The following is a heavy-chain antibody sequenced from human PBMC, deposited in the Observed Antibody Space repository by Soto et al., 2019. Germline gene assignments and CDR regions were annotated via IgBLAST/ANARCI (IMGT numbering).Heavy chain of an antibody. CDR2: IYHSGST. J-gene: IGHJ4*02. D-gene: IGHD6-13*01. Sequence: QVQLQESGPGLVKPSGTLSLTCAVSGGSISSSNWWSWVRQPPGKGLEWIGEIYHSGSTNYNPSLKSRVTISVNKSKNQFSIKISTVTAADTAVYYCARDRIAAAGHFDYWGQGSLVTVSS. CDR3: ARDRIAAAGHFDY. V-gene: IGHV4-4*02. CDR1: GGSISSSNW.